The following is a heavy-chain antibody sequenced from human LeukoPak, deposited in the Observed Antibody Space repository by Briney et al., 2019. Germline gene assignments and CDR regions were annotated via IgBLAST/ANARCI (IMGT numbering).Heavy chain of an antibody. D-gene: IGHD5-24*01. CDR1: GITFSDYY. V-gene: IGHV3-11*05. CDR3: ARDRDGYNYPGAFDM. CDR2: ISSTYNYT. Sequence: TGGSLRLSCAASGITFSDYYMSWIRQAPGKGLEWVSYISSTYNYTKYADSVKGPFTISRDNAKNSLYLHMNSLRAKDTAVYYCARDRDGYNYPGAFDMWGQGTMVTVS. J-gene: IGHJ3*02.